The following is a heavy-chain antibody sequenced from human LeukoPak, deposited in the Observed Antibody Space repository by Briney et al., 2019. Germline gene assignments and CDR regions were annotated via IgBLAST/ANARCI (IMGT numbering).Heavy chain of an antibody. Sequence: SETLSLTCTVSGGSISSSSYYWGWIRQPPGKGLEWIGTMYYSGSTYYNPSLKSRVTISVDTSKNQFSMKLSSVTAADTAVYYCARGGYFDFWGQGTLVTVSS. CDR3: ARGGYFDF. D-gene: IGHD3-16*01. J-gene: IGHJ4*02. CDR2: MYYSGST. V-gene: IGHV4-39*01. CDR1: GGSISSSSYY.